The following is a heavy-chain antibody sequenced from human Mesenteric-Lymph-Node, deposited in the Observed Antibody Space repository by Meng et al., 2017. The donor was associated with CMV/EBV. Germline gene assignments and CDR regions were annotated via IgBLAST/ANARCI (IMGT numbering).Heavy chain of an antibody. CDR3: ARRGNYDSDYSEY. CDR1: GASISNSTYY. CDR2: VHHSGTT. V-gene: IGHV4-39*01. J-gene: IGHJ4*02. Sequence: LLQEPGPGLVKPSKTRSLSCIVSGASISNSTYYWTWIRQPPGKGLEWIGSVHHSGTTYYNPSLKGRLTISVDTSANLFSLRLTTVTAADTATYYCARRGNYDSDYSEYWGQGTLVTVSS. D-gene: IGHD3-22*01.